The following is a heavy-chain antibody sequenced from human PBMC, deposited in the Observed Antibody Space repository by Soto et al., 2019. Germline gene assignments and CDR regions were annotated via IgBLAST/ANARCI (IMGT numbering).Heavy chain of an antibody. D-gene: IGHD3-10*01. CDR2: RKMDASEK. J-gene: IGHJ4*01. CDR3: AIDSGYGSGASVNPYLDY. V-gene: IGHV3-7*01. CDR1: GFTFGSYW. Sequence: EVQLVESGGGLVQPGGSLRLSCAASGFTFGSYWMRWVRQAPGKGLEWLATRKMDASEKKYVDAVKGRFTMSRDNAQNSLYLQMDSLGAEDTAVYYCAIDSGYGSGASVNPYLDYWGHGTLVTVSS.